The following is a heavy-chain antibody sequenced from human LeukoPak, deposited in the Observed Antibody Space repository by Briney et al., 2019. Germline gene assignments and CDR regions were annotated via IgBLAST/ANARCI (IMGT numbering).Heavy chain of an antibody. D-gene: IGHD6-13*01. J-gene: IGHJ4*02. CDR2: ISNDERNK. CDR3: ARVVPPVQQLDF. CDR1: GFIFTDFA. Sequence: GGSLRLSCAASGFIFTDFAMHWVRQAPGKGLQWVAVISNDERNKYYADSVKGRFTISRDNAKNSLYLQMNSLRAEDTAVYYCARVVPPVQQLDFWGQGTLVTVSS. V-gene: IGHV3-30*04.